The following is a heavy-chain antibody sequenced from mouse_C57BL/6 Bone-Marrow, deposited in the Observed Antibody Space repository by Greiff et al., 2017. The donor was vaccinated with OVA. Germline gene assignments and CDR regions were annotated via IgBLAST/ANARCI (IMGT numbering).Heavy chain of an antibody. CDR3: ARSIYYYGSRLYYYAMDY. D-gene: IGHD1-1*01. CDR1: GYSITSDY. CDR2: ISYSGST. J-gene: IGHJ4*01. Sequence: EVKLMESGPGLAKPSQTLSLTCSVTGYSITSDYWNWIRQFPGNKLEYMGYISYSGSTYYNPSLKSRISITRDTAKNQYYLLLNSVTTEDTATYYCARSIYYYGSRLYYYAMDYWGQGTSVTVSS. V-gene: IGHV3-8*01.